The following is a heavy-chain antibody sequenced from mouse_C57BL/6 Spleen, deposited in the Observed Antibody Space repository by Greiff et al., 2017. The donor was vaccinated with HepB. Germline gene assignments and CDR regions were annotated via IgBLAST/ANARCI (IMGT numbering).Heavy chain of an antibody. D-gene: IGHD1-1*01. CDR1: GFTFSDYG. CDR2: ISSGSSTI. V-gene: IGHV5-17*01. Sequence: DVQLVESGGGLVKPGGSLKLSCAASGFTFSDYGMHWVRQAPEKGLEWVAYISSGSSTIYYADTVKGRFTISRDNAKNTLFLQMTSLRSEDTAMYYCARRAVVATDYYAMDYWGQGTSVTVSS. J-gene: IGHJ4*01. CDR3: ARRAVVATDYYAMDY.